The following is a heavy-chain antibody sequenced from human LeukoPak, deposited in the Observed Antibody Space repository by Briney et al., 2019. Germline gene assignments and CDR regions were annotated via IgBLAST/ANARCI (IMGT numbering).Heavy chain of an antibody. J-gene: IGHJ4*02. CDR3: ARGGDYGGKHIDY. V-gene: IGHV4-4*02. CDR1: GGSISSSSW. D-gene: IGHD4-23*01. Sequence: PSGTLSLTCAVSGGSISSSSWWSWVRQPPGKGLEWIGEIYHSGSTNYNPSLKSRVTISVDKSKNQFSLKLSSVTAADTAVYYCARGGDYGGKHIDYWGQGTLVTVSS. CDR2: IYHSGST.